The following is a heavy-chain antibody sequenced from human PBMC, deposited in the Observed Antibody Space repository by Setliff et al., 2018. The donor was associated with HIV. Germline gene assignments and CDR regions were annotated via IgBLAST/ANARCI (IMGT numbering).Heavy chain of an antibody. CDR3: ARGPTYTYDSSGQGLV. CDR1: GFTFSDSY. J-gene: IGHJ4*02. Sequence: LRLSCAASGFTFSDSYMSWIRQAPGRGLEYLSYTSGSGTTVFYGDSVKGRFTISRDNARNSLYLQMSSLRVEDTAVYYCARGPTYTYDSSGQGLVWGQGTLVTVSS. CDR2: TSGSGTTV. V-gene: IGHV3-11*04. D-gene: IGHD3-22*01.